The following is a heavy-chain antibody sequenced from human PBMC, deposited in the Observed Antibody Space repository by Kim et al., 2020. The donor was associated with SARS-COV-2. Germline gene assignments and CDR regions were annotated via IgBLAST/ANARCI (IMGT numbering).Heavy chain of an antibody. D-gene: IGHD4-17*01. Sequence: SETLSLTCTVSGGSISSYYWSWIRQPPGKGLEWIGYIYYSGSTNYNPSLKSRVTISVDTSKNQFSLKLSSVTAADTAVYYCARGADYGGNVDYWGQGTL. CDR1: GGSISSYY. V-gene: IGHV4-59*01. J-gene: IGHJ4*02. CDR3: ARGADYGGNVDY. CDR2: IYYSGST.